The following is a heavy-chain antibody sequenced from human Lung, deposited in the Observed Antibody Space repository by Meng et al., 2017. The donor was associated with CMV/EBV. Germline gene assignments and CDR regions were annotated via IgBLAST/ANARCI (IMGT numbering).Heavy chain of an antibody. V-gene: IGHV3-66*01. Sequence: VGSWGGLVQPGGSLILSCTASGFSVSSNYMSWVRQAPGKGLEWISIIYGSGNTYYGDSVKGRFTISRDNFRNTLYLQMNSLTAEDTAVYYCAREIPQAWASWGQGTLVTVSS. D-gene: IGHD2-21*01. CDR1: GFSVSSNY. CDR3: AREIPQAWAS. J-gene: IGHJ5*02. CDR2: IYGSGNT.